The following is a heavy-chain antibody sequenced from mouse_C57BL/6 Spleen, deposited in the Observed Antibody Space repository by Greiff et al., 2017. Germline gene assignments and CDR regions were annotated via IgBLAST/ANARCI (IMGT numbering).Heavy chain of an antibody. Sequence: EVKLVESGGGLVKPGGSLKLSCAASGFTFSDYGMHWVRQAPEKGLEWVAYISSGSSTIYYADTVKGRFTISRDNAKNTLFLQMTSLRSEDTAMYYCARGDYYGSSYWFAYWGQGTLVTVSA. CDR3: ARGDYYGSSYWFAY. CDR1: GFTFSDYG. V-gene: IGHV5-17*01. D-gene: IGHD1-1*01. J-gene: IGHJ3*01. CDR2: ISSGSSTI.